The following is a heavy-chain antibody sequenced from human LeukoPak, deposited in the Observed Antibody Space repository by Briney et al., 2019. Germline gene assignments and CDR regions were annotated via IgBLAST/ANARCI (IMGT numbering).Heavy chain of an antibody. CDR1: RLRFDDYA. Sequence: GGSLRLSCAASRLRFDDYAMHWVRQAPGKGLEWVSGISWNSGSIDYADSVKGRFTISRDKAKNSLYLQMNSLRAEDMALYYCAKASGSGRFSNRFDPWGQGTLVTVSS. J-gene: IGHJ5*02. V-gene: IGHV3-9*03. D-gene: IGHD3-10*01. CDR2: ISWNSGSI. CDR3: AKASGSGRFSNRFDP.